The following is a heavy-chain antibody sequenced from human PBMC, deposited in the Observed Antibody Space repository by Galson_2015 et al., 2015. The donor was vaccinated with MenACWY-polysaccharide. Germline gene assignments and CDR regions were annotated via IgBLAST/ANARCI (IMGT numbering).Heavy chain of an antibody. CDR1: GFTFSSYA. J-gene: IGHJ6*02. Sequence: SLRLSCAASGFTFSSYAMSWVRQAPGKGLEWVAAISGSGGTTYYADSVKGRFTISRDNSKNVVYLQMNSLRAEDTAVYYSLVVPGGNYRAMDVWGQGTTVTVSS. CDR3: LVVPGGNYRAMDV. D-gene: IGHD2-2*01. V-gene: IGHV3-23*01. CDR2: ISGSGGTT.